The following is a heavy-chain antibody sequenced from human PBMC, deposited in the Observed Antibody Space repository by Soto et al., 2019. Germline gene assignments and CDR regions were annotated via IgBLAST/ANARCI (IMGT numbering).Heavy chain of an antibody. V-gene: IGHV3-66*01. Sequence: EVQLVESGGGLVQPGGSLRLSCAASGFTVSSNYMSWVRQAPGKGLEWVSVIYSGGSTYYADSVKGRFTISRDNSKNTLYLQLNSLRAEDTAVYYCARDPGRSYGPDWGQGTLVTVSS. CDR3: ARDPGRSYGPD. D-gene: IGHD1-26*01. CDR1: GFTVSSNY. J-gene: IGHJ4*02. CDR2: IYSGGST.